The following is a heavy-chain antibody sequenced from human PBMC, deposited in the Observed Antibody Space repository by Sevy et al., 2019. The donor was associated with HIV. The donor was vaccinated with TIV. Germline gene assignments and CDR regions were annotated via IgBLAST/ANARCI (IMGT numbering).Heavy chain of an antibody. CDR3: PIAANSNYGY. D-gene: IGHD4-4*01. Sequence: SETLSLTCAVYGGSFSGYYWSWIRQPPGKGLEWIGEINHSGSTNYNPSLKSRVTISVDTSKNQFSLKLSSVTAADTAVYHCPIAANSNYGYWGQGTLVTVSS. CDR1: GGSFSGYY. J-gene: IGHJ4*02. CDR2: INHSGST. V-gene: IGHV4-34*01.